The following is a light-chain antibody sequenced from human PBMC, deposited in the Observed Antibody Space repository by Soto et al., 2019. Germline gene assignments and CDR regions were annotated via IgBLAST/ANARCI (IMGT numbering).Light chain of an antibody. CDR2: GVT. CDR3: SSYTPSTTLSGV. Sequence: QSALTQPASVSGSPGQSITISCTGTSSDVGGYNYVSWYQQHPGKAPKLMIYGVTNRPSGVSNRFSGSKSGNTASLTISGLQAEDEADYYCSSYTPSTTLSGVFGGGTKLTAL. CDR1: SSDVGGYNY. J-gene: IGLJ2*01. V-gene: IGLV2-14*01.